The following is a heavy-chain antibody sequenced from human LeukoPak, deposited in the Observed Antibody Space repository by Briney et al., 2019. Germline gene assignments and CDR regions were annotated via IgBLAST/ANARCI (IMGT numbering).Heavy chain of an antibody. J-gene: IGHJ6*02. CDR2: INHSGST. V-gene: IGHV4-34*01. D-gene: IGHD6-19*01. CDR3: ARDPRAGYSSGWYRAYYYGMDV. Sequence: PSETLSLTCAVYGGSFSGYYWSWIRQPPGKGLEWIGEINHSGSTNYNPSLKSRVTISVDTSKNQFSLKLSSVTAADTAVYYCARDPRAGYSSGWYRAYYYGMDVWGQGTTVTVSS. CDR1: GGSFSGYY.